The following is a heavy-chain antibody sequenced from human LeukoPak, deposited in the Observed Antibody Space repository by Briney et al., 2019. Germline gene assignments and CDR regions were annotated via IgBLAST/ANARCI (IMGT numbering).Heavy chain of an antibody. CDR1: GFAFSNYG. D-gene: IGHD3-10*02. J-gene: IGHJ6*04. CDR3: AELGITMIGGV. V-gene: IGHV3-48*04. CDR2: ISSSGSTI. Sequence: GGSLRLSCAASGFAFSNYGMHWVRQAPGKGLEWVSYISSSGSTIYYADSVKGRFTISRDNAKNSLYLQMNSLRAEDTAVYYCAELGITMIGGVWGKGTTVTISS.